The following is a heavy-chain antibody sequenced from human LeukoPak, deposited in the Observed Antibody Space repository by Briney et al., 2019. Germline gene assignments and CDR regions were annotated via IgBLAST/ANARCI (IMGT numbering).Heavy chain of an antibody. J-gene: IGHJ6*03. Sequence: PGGSLRLSCTGSGFTFSSYAMSWVRQAPGKGLEWVSAISGSGGSTYYADSVKGRFTISRDNSKNTLYLQMNSLRAEDTAVYYCAKTGSYRGVISYYYYYMDVWGKGTTVTVSS. CDR1: GFTFSSYA. V-gene: IGHV3-23*01. CDR3: AKTGSYRGVISYYYYYMDV. CDR2: ISGSGGST. D-gene: IGHD3-10*01.